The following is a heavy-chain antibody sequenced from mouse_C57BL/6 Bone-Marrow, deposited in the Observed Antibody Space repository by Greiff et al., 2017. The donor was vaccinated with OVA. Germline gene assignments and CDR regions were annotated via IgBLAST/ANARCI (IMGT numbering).Heavy chain of an antibody. J-gene: IGHJ3*01. Sequence: QVQLQQSDAELVKPGASVKISCKVSGYTFPDHTIHWMKQRPEQGLEWIGYIYPRDGSTKYNEKFKGKATLTADNSSSTAYMLLYSLSSADSAASFCARKSLLCFAYWGQGTLVTVSA. CDR3: ARKSLLCFAY. V-gene: IGHV1-78*01. CDR2: IYPRDGST. CDR1: GYTFPDHT.